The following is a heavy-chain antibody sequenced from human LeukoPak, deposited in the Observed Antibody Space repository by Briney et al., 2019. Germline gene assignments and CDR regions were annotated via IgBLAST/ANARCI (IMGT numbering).Heavy chain of an antibody. J-gene: IGHJ4*02. CDR2: IKHDGST. CDR1: GGSFSGDF. D-gene: IGHD6-13*01. CDR3: ARGAIAAAGNLDY. Sequence: SETLSLTCAVYGGSFSGDFWSWLRQSPGKGLEWIGEIKHDGSTTYNPSLESRVTMSLDTSTNQISLEMTSVTAADTAVYYCARGAIAAAGNLDYWGQGTLVTVSS. V-gene: IGHV4-34*01.